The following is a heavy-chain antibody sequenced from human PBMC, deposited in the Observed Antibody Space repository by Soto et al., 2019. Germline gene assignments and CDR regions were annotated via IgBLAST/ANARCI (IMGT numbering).Heavy chain of an antibody. D-gene: IGHD6-13*01. V-gene: IGHV1-58*01. Sequence: SVKVSCKASGFTFTSSAVQWVRQARGQRLEWIGWIVVGSGNTNYAQKFRERVTITRDMSTSTAYMELSSLRSEDTAVYYCAADTPAGRLAYYYGMDVWGQGXTVTVYS. CDR2: IVVGSGNT. CDR1: GFTFTSSA. CDR3: AADTPAGRLAYYYGMDV. J-gene: IGHJ6*02.